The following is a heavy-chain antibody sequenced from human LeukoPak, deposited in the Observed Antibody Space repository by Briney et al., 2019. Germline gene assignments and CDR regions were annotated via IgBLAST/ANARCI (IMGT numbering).Heavy chain of an antibody. CDR3: AREGGIAAAGDEDYFHY. D-gene: IGHD6-13*01. CDR2: ISYDGSNK. Sequence: PGRSLRLSCAASGFTFSSYAMHWVRQAPGKGLEWVAVISYDGSNKYYADSVKGRFTISRDNSKNTLYLQMNSLRAEDTAVYYCAREGGIAAAGDEDYFHYWGQGTLVTVSS. CDR1: GFTFSSYA. V-gene: IGHV3-30-3*01. J-gene: IGHJ4*02.